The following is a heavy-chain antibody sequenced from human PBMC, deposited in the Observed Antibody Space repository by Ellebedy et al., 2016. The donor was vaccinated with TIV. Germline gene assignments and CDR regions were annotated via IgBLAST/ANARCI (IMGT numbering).Heavy chain of an antibody. D-gene: IGHD1-14*01. CDR2: IGNKVNSHVT. CDR1: GFPFSDNY. CDR3: VRRHRSSLYL. V-gene: IGHV3-72*01. Sequence: GESLKISCAASGFPFSDNYMDWVRPAPGKGMAWVGRIGNKVNSHVTQYAASVRGRFTISRDDSDNSVSLDMNSLKSEDTAVYDCVRRHRSSLYLWGQGTMVVVSS. J-gene: IGHJ3*01.